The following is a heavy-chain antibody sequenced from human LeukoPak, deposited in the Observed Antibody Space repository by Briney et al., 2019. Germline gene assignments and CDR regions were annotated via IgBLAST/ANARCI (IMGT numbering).Heavy chain of an antibody. CDR3: CLQNHRSWGNYYYGADV. J-gene: IGHJ6*04. D-gene: IGHD1-14*01. CDR1: GGTSSCYA. V-gene: IGHV1-69*13. Sequence: ASVKVSCKASGGTSSCYAFSWVRQAPGQGLEWMGGIMPVFGAANYAQRFQGRVTITADESTSTAYMELSSLRSEDTAMYYCCLQNHRSWGNYYYGADVWGEGTTVTVSS. CDR2: IMPVFGAA.